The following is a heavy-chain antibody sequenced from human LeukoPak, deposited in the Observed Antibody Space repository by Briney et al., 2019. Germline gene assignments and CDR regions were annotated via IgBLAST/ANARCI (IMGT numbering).Heavy chain of an antibody. Sequence: SETLSLTCTVSGGSISSCYWSWIRQPAGKGLEWIGSIYYSGSTYYNPSLKSRVTISVDTSKNQFSLKLSSVTAADTAVYYCARPYGGNWYNWFDPWGQGTLVTVSS. CDR3: ARPYGGNWYNWFDP. D-gene: IGHD4-23*01. CDR1: GGSISSCY. J-gene: IGHJ5*02. V-gene: IGHV4-59*05. CDR2: IYYSGST.